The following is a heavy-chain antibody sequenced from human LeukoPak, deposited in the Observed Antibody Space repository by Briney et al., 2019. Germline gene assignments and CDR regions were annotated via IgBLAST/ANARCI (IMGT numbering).Heavy chain of an antibody. CDR1: GGTYSSYA. CDR2: IIPILGIA. J-gene: IGHJ4*02. Sequence: SVKVSCKASGGTYSSYAISWVRQAPGQGLEWMGRIIPILGIANYAQKFQGRVTITADKSTSTAYMELSSLRSEDTAVYYCARDFQYSSSAHFDYWGQGTLVTVSS. D-gene: IGHD6-6*01. V-gene: IGHV1-69*04. CDR3: ARDFQYSSSAHFDY.